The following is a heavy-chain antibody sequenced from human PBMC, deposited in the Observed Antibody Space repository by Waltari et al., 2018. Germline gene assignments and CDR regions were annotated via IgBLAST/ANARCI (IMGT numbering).Heavy chain of an antibody. J-gene: IGHJ2*01. D-gene: IGHD3-3*01. V-gene: IGHV1-2*02. CDR3: ARQLPDYDFWSPINGVSGYFDL. CDR2: INPNSGGT. CDR1: GYTFTGYY. Sequence: QVQLVQSGAEVKKPGASVKVSCKASGYTFTGYYMHWVRQAPGQGLEWMGWINPNSGGTNYAQKFQGRVTRTRDTSISTAYMERSRLRADDTAVYYCARQLPDYDFWSPINGVSGYFDLWGRGTLVTVSS.